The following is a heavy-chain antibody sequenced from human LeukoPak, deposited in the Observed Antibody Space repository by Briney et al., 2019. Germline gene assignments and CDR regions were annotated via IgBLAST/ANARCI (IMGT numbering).Heavy chain of an antibody. CDR2: IKQDESEK. V-gene: IGHV3-7*01. CDR3: ARVTMIGAFDI. J-gene: IGHJ3*02. D-gene: IGHD3-22*01. CDR1: GFTFSSYW. Sequence: GGSLRLSCIASGFTFSSYWMSWVRQAPGKGLEWVAIIKQDESEKYYVASVKGRFTISRDNAKNSLYLQMNSLRAEDTAVYYCARVTMIGAFDIWGQGTMVTVSS.